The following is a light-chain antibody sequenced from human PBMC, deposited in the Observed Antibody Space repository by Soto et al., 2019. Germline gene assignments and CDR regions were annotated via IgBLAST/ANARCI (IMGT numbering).Light chain of an antibody. Sequence: EIVLTQSPATPPLSPGERATLSCRASQSVNSYLVWYQQKCGQPPRLLIYDTSNRATGIPNRYSGGGSGTDITLTISSLEPEDFAVYYCQQRSCWPTIGQGTSLELK. V-gene: IGKV3-11*01. J-gene: IGKJ2*01. CDR2: DTS. CDR1: QSVNSY. CDR3: QQRSCWPT.